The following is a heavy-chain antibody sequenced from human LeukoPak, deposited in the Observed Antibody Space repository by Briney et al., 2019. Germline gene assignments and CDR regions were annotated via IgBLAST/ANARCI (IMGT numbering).Heavy chain of an antibody. V-gene: IGHV3-23*01. CDR3: AKKLIVVVVAATSTGFDY. J-gene: IGHJ4*02. Sequence: GGSLRLSCAASGFTFSSYAMSGVRQAPGKGLEWVSAISGSGGSTYYADSVKGRFTISRDNSKNTLYLQMNSLRAEDTAVYYCAKKLIVVVVAATSTGFDYWGQGTLVTVSS. D-gene: IGHD2-15*01. CDR2: ISGSGGST. CDR1: GFTFSSYA.